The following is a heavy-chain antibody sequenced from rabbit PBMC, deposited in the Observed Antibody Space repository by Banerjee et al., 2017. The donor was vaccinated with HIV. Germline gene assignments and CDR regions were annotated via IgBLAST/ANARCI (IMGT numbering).Heavy chain of an antibody. CDR1: GFTISNNYY. CDR3: ARSYIGSIGYFNL. V-gene: IGHV1S45*01. CDR2: IAGGSRGDT. D-gene: IGHD4-2*01. J-gene: IGHJ4*01. Sequence: QEQLVESGGDLVKPGASLTLTCTASGFTISNNYYMCWVRQAPGKGLEWIACIAGGSRGDTLYASWAKGRFTISKTSSTVDLKMTSLTGADTATYFCARSYIGSIGYFNLWGPGTLVTVS.